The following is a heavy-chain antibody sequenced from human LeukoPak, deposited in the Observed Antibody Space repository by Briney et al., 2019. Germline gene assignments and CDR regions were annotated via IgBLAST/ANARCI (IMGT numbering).Heavy chain of an antibody. CDR3: ARVYGDPTYYYYYGMDV. V-gene: IGHV4-59*01. J-gene: IGHJ6*02. CDR2: IYYSGST. Sequence: SETLSLTCTVSGGSISSYYWSWIRQPPGKGLEWIGYIYYSGSTNYNPSLKSRVTISVGTSKDQFSLRLSSVTAADTAVYYCARVYGDPTYYYYYGMDVWGQGTTVTVSS. CDR1: GGSISSYY. D-gene: IGHD4-17*01.